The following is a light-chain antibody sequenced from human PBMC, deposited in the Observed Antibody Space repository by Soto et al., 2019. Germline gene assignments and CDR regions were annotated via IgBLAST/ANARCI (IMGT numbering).Light chain of an antibody. J-gene: IGKJ4*01. CDR1: QSVTKY. CDR3: QQRTIWPLT. Sequence: EIVLTQSPATLSLSPGERATLSCRASQSVTKYLAWYQQKPGQAPRLFIYDASNRATGIPARFSGSGSGTDFTLTISSLEPEDFAVYYCQQRTIWPLTFGGGTKVEIK. V-gene: IGKV3-11*01. CDR2: DAS.